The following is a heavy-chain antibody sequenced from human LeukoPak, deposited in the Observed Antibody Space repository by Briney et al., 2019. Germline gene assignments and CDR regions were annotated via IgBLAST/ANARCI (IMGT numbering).Heavy chain of an antibody. CDR3: ARDMRTAAAGILDY. Sequence: ASVKVSCKASGYTFTSYGISWVRQAPGQGLEWMGWISAYNGNTNYAQKLQGRVTMTTDTSTSTAYMELSSLRSEDTAVYYCARDMRTAAAGILDYWGQGTLVTVSS. CDR2: ISAYNGNT. D-gene: IGHD6-13*01. CDR1: GYTFTSYG. J-gene: IGHJ4*02. V-gene: IGHV1-18*01.